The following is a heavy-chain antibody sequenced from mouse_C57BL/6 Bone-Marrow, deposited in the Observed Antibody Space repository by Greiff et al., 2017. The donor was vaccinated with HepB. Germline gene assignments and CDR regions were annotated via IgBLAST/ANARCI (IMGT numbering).Heavy chain of an antibody. CDR1: GFTFSDYY. D-gene: IGHD1-1*01. J-gene: IGHJ3*01. CDR3: AHLNGSSYILFAF. CDR2: ISNGGGST. V-gene: IGHV5-12*01. Sequence: EVQLVESGGGLVQPGGSLKLSCAASGFTFSDYYMYWVRQTPEKRLEWVAYISNGGGSTYYPDTVKGRFTISRDNAKNTLYLQMSRLKSEDTPMYFCAHLNGSSYILFAFWGQGTLVTVSA.